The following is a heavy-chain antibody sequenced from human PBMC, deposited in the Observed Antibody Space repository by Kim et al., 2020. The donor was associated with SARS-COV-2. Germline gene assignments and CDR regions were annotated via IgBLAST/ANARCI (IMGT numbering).Heavy chain of an antibody. CDR2: INRNSGSI. D-gene: IGHD1-26*01. J-gene: IGHJ4*02. V-gene: IGHV3-9*01. CDR3: AKDFRGCYFSYFDS. CDR1: GFTFGGYS. Sequence: GGSLRLSCAASGFTFGGYSMHWVRQAPGKGLEWVSCINRNSGSIDYADSVKGRFTISRDNAKNSLFLQMTRLRAEDTAFYYCAKDFRGCYFSYFDSWGQG.